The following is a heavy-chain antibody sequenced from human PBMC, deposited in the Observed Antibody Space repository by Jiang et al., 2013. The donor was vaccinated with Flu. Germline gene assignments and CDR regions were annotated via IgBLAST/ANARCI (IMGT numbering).Heavy chain of an antibody. V-gene: IGHV4-30-4*01. D-gene: IGHD2-15*01. J-gene: IGHJ6*03. Sequence: GPGLVKPSQTLSLTCTVSGDSISSGDYFWSWIRQPPGKGLEWIGYIYYSGTTYYNPSLRSRLTMSVDTSKSQFSLKLSSVTAADTAVYYCARVVAAHRGSYYYYMDVWGKGTTVTVSS. CDR3: ARVVAAHRGSYYYYMDV. CDR2: IYYSGTT. CDR1: GDSISSGDYF.